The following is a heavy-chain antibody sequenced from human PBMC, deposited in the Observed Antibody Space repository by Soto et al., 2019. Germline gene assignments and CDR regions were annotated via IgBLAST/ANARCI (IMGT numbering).Heavy chain of an antibody. D-gene: IGHD1-1*01. CDR1: GYTFSHYA. J-gene: IGHJ6*02. CDR3: ARDVPKRGYTYFSYYFGMDV. V-gene: IGHV1-3*04. Sequence: VQVSCKPSGYTFSHYAIHWVRQAPGQRLEWMGWINTGNGDTKYSQALQGRVTITTDTSARTANVELSSLTSEDSAVYYCARDVPKRGYTYFSYYFGMDVWGQGTTVTVSS. CDR2: INTGNGDT.